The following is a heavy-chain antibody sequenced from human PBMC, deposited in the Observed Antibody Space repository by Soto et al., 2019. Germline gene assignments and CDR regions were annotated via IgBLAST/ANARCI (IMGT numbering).Heavy chain of an antibody. CDR3: VTRTLTNYYALYGMDV. V-gene: IGHV3-64D*06. Sequence: GWSLRLSCSASVFTFSSYAMHWVRQAPGKGLEYVSAISSNGGSTYYADSVKGRFTISRDNSKNTLYLQMSSLRAEDTAVYYCVTRTLTNYYALYGMDVWGQGTTVTVSS. CDR2: ISSNGGST. J-gene: IGHJ6*02. CDR1: VFTFSSYA. D-gene: IGHD3-10*01.